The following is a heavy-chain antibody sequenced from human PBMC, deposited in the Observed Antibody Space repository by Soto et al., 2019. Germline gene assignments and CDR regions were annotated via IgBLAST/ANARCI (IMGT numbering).Heavy chain of an antibody. V-gene: IGHV3-30-3*01. J-gene: IGHJ6*02. Sequence: PGGSLRLSCAASGFTFSSYAMHWVRQAPGKGLEWVAVISYDGSNKYYADSVKGRFTISRDNSKNTLYLQMNSLRAEDTAVYYCARDHRTLDYYYYGMDVWGQGTTVTVSS. CDR1: GFTFSSYA. CDR2: ISYDGSNK. CDR3: ARDHRTLDYYYYGMDV.